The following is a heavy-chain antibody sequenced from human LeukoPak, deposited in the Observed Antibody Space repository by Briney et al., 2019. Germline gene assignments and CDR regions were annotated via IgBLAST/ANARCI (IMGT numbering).Heavy chain of an antibody. CDR3: ARDLGLVGATPYYFDY. CDR1: GFNFSIHW. D-gene: IGHD1-26*01. CDR2: IEQDGSEN. V-gene: IGHV3-7*01. Sequence: TGGSLRLSCAASGFNFSIHWMSWVRQAPGKGLEWVANIEQDGSENYYVDSVKGRFTISRDNAKNSLYLQMNSLRAEDTAVYYCARDLGLVGATPYYFDYWGQGTLVTVSS. J-gene: IGHJ4*02.